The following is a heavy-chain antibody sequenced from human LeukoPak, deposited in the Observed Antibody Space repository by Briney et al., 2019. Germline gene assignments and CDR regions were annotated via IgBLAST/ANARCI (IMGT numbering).Heavy chain of an antibody. CDR3: AAMTTVRNGAFDI. CDR2: IYYSGST. CDR1: GGSISYYY. J-gene: IGHJ3*02. D-gene: IGHD4-17*01. Sequence: PSETLSLTCTVSGGSISYYYWSWIRQPPGRGLEWIGYIYYSGSTNYNPSLKSRVTISVDTSKNQFSLKLSSVTAADTAVYYCAAMTTVRNGAFDIWGQGTMVTVSS. V-gene: IGHV4-59*01.